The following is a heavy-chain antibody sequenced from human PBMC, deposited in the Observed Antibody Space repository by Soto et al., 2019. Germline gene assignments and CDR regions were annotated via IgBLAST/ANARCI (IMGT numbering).Heavy chain of an antibody. CDR2: IYYSGST. V-gene: IGHV4-39*01. J-gene: IGHJ4*02. Sequence: SETLSLTCTVSGGSISSSSYYWGWIRQPPGKGLEWIGSIYYSGSTYYNPSLKSRVTISVDTSKNQFSLKLSSVTAADTAVYYCARLITNWNPNDYWGQRTLVTVSS. CDR3: ARLITNWNPNDY. D-gene: IGHD1-1*01. CDR1: GGSISSSSYY.